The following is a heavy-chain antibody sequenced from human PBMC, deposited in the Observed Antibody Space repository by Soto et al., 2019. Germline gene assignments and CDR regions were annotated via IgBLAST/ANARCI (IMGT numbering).Heavy chain of an antibody. CDR1: GFSLSTSGMR. J-gene: IGHJ6*02. D-gene: IGHD3-22*01. Sequence: GSGPTLVNPTQTLTLTCTFSGFSLSTSGMRVSWIRQPPGKALEWLARIDWDDDKFYSTSLKTRLTISKDTSKNQVVLTMTNMDPVDTATYYCARIGYDSSGIGGMDVWGQGTTVTVSS. CDR3: ARIGYDSSGIGGMDV. V-gene: IGHV2-70*04. CDR2: IDWDDDK.